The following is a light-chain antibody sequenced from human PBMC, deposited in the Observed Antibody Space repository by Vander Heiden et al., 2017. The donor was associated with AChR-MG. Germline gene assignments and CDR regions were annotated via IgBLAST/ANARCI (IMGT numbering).Light chain of an antibody. V-gene: IGKV2D-29*02. CDR3: MQAQQVPLT. Sequence: DDLLIQTPLSRFVTPGQPASIPCTSSHTLLRSHRKTYLSWFQQRSGQSPQLLIYDVSYRLSGVPKRFSGSGSGTEFTLKISRVETEDVGVYYCMQAQQVPLTFGEGTKLEIK. CDR2: DVS. CDR1: HTLLRSHRKTY. J-gene: IGKJ4*01.